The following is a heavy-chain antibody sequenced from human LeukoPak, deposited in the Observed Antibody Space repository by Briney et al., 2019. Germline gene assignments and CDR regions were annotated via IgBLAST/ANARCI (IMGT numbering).Heavy chain of an antibody. J-gene: IGHJ4*02. V-gene: IGHV1-2*05. CDR2: INPESGGT. CDR3: AKAHTYYESSGFLDQ. Sequence: ASVKVSCKASGYTFIGYYMHWVRQAPGQGLEWMGRINPESGGTGYAQEFQGRVTMTRDTSISTAYMEQSGLRTDDTGVYYCAKAHTYYESSGFLDQWGQGTLVTVSS. CDR1: GYTFIGYY. D-gene: IGHD3-22*01.